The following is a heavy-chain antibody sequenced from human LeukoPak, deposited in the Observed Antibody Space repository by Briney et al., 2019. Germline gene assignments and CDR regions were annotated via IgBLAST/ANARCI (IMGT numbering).Heavy chain of an antibody. V-gene: IGHV3-11*04. J-gene: IGHJ3*02. CDR3: ASQVVVVAAISPDEAFDI. CDR2: ISSSGSTI. Sequence: HGGSLRLSCAASGFTFSDYYMNWIRQAPGKGLEWVSYISSSGSTIYYADSVKGRFTISRDNAKNSLYLQMNSLRAEDTAVYYCASQVVVVAAISPDEAFDIWGRGTMVTVSS. CDR1: GFTFSDYY. D-gene: IGHD2-15*01.